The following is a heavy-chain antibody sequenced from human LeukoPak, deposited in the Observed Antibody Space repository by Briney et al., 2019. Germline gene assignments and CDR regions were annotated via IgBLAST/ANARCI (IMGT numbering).Heavy chain of an antibody. D-gene: IGHD4-17*01. V-gene: IGHV4-39*07. CDR2: IYSSGST. CDR3: ARIATATVPDT. CDR1: GGSISSSSYY. J-gene: IGHJ5*02. Sequence: TSETLSLTCTVSGGSISSSSYYWAWIRQPPGKGLEWIGSIYSSGSTYYNPSLRSRVTISVDTSKDQFSLNLNSVTAADRARYYCARIATATVPDTWGQGTLVTVSS.